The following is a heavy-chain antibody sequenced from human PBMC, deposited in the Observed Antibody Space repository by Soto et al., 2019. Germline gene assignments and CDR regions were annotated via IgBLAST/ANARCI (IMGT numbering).Heavy chain of an antibody. V-gene: IGHV4-34*01. CDR1: GGSISSYY. CDR2: INHSGST. CDR3: AREDSSSSAGYYYMDV. J-gene: IGHJ6*03. D-gene: IGHD6-13*01. Sequence: SETLSLTCTVSGGSISSYYWSWIRQPPGKGLEWIGEINHSGSTNYNPSLKSRVTISVDTSKNQFSLKLSSVTAADTAVYYCAREDSSSSAGYYYMDVWGKGTTVTFSS.